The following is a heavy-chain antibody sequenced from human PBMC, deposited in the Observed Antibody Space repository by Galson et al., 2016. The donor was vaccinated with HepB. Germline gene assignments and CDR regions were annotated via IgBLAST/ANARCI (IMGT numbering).Heavy chain of an antibody. CDR3: ARDGGLAGLFGY. CDR1: DSFSTYY. D-gene: IGHD1-14*01. J-gene: IGHJ4*02. Sequence: ETLSLTCTVSDSFSTYYWSWIRQPPGKGLEWIGYVYYGGKTIYNPSLESRVTISADTSKNLFSLNLSFVTAADTAVYYCARDGGLAGLFGYWGRGILVTVSS. CDR2: VYYGGKT. V-gene: IGHV4-59*01.